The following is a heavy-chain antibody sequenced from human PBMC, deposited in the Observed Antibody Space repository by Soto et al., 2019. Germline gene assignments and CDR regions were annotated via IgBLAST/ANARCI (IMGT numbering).Heavy chain of an antibody. J-gene: IGHJ5*02. D-gene: IGHD3-10*02. CDR3: AIRLLCSGAISWWFHP. V-gene: IGHV4-30-4*01. CDR1: GGSISSGDYY. CDR2: IYYSGST. Sequence: SETLSLTCTVSGGSISSGDYYWSWIRQPPGKGLEWIGYIYYSGSTYYNPSLKSRVTISVDTSKNQFSLKLSSVTAADTAVYYCAIRLLCSGAISWWFHPWGQGTLVTVSS.